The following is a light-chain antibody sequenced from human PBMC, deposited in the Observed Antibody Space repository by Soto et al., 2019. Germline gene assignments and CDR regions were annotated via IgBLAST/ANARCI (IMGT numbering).Light chain of an antibody. Sequence: EIVVTQSPATLSLSPGERATLSCMASQSLSVYLAWYQQKPGQAPRLLVYDASNRATGIPARFSGSGSETDFTLTISSLEPEAFAVYYCQQRSNWPHSITFGQGTRLEIK. CDR3: QQRSNWPHSIT. V-gene: IGKV3-11*01. J-gene: IGKJ5*01. CDR1: QSLSVY. CDR2: DAS.